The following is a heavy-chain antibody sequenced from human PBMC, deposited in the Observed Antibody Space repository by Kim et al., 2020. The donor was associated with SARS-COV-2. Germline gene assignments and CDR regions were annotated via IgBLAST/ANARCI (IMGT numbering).Heavy chain of an antibody. D-gene: IGHD6-13*01. J-gene: IGHJ4*02. CDR3: ARQRLATSGSRPFDF. V-gene: IGHV4-61*07. Sequence: PSLKGRVTMPVDASDNQFSLRLSSVTAADTAIYYCARQRLATSGSRPFDFWGQGTLVTVSS.